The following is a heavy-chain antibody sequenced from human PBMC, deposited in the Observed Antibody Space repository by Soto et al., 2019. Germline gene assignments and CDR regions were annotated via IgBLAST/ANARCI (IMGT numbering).Heavy chain of an antibody. V-gene: IGHV2-5*01. D-gene: IGHD5-18*01. CDR3: AHKLDTEDWFGP. CDR2: IYWNDDK. CDR1: GFSLRNGGVG. Sequence: QITLRESGPTLVKSTQTLTLTCTFSGFSLRNGGVGVGWIRQPPGKALEWVALIYWNDDKRYSPSLKSRLTLTKDTTKSQVVLTITNVDTVDTATYYCAHKLDTEDWFGPWGQGTPVTVSS. J-gene: IGHJ5*02.